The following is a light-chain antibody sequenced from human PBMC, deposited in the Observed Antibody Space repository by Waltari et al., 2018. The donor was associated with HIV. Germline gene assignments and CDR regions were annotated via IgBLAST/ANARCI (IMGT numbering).Light chain of an antibody. CDR1: SSDIGGYNY. CDR2: EVN. J-gene: IGLJ3*02. Sequence: QSALTQPPSASGSPGQSVTISCTGTSSDIGGYNYVSWYQQYPGKAPKVMIHEVNKRPSGVPDRFSGAKSGNTASLTVSGLQAEDEAYYYGSAYAGSNSWVFGGGTKLTVL. V-gene: IGLV2-8*01. CDR3: SAYAGSNSWV.